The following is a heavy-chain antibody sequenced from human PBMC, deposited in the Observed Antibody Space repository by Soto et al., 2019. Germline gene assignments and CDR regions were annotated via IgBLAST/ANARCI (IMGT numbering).Heavy chain of an antibody. CDR1: GGIFTNNA. Sequence: QVQVVQSGAEVKKPGSSVKVSCKVSGGIFTNNAISWVRQAPGQGLEWLGVVIPLFDTAYYAQIFRGRLRISAAGATTTAYMELSGLTAADTAVYFCATGGHNDGYNFYHGMDVCGQGTTVTVS. CDR3: ATGGHNDGYNFYHGMDV. CDR2: VIPLFDTA. J-gene: IGHJ6*02. V-gene: IGHV1-69*01. D-gene: IGHD5-18*01.